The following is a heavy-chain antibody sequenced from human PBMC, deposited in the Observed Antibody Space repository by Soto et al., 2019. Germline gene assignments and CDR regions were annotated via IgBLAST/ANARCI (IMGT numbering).Heavy chain of an antibody. J-gene: IGHJ4*02. CDR3: TRVGNGYDSPFY. Sequence: GGSLRLSCTTSGFTFGDYSMSWFRQAPGKGLEWVGVIKHKVYGGAAEHAASVKGRFTISRDDSKSIAYLQMNSLKTEDTAVYYCTRVGNGYDSPFYWGQGTLVTVSS. CDR1: GFTFGDYS. V-gene: IGHV3-49*03. CDR2: IKHKVYGGAA. D-gene: IGHD5-12*01.